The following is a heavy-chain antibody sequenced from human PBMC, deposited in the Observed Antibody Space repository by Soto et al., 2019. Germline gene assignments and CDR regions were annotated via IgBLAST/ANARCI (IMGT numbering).Heavy chain of an antibody. Sequence: QVQLVESGGGVVQPGSSLRLSCAASGFTFSSYGMHGVRQAPGKGLEWVAVIWYDGSNKYYADSVKGRFTISRDNSKNTLYLQMNSLRAEDTAVYYCARIGDAFDIWGQGTMVTVSS. CDR2: IWYDGSNK. V-gene: IGHV3-33*01. CDR3: ARIGDAFDI. J-gene: IGHJ3*02. CDR1: GFTFSSYG. D-gene: IGHD3-22*01.